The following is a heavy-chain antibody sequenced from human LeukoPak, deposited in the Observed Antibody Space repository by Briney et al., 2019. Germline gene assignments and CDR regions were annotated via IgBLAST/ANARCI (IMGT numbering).Heavy chain of an antibody. CDR1: GFTVSSNY. D-gene: IGHD2-15*01. V-gene: IGHV3-66*01. CDR3: ARVEGYCSGGSCYFGYFDY. Sequence: GGSLRLSCAASGFTVSSNYMSWVRQAPGKGLDWVSVIYSGGSTYYADSVKGRFTISRDNSKNTLYLQMNSLRAEDTAVYYCARVEGYCSGGSCYFGYFDYWGQGTLVTVSS. CDR2: IYSGGST. J-gene: IGHJ4*02.